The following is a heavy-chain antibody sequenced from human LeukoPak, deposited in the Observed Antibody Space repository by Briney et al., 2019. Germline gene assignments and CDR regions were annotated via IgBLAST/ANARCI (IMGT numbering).Heavy chain of an antibody. J-gene: IGHJ6*03. Sequence: SETLSLTCTVSGGSISSYYWSWIRQPPGKGLEWIGYIYYSGSTNYNPSLKSRISISVDTSKNQFSLKLSSVTAADTAVYYCARTTEGGYSYGYFYYYYMDVWGKGTTVTISS. CDR1: GGSISSYY. CDR2: IYYSGST. V-gene: IGHV4-59*01. D-gene: IGHD5-18*01. CDR3: ARTTEGGYSYGYFYYYYMDV.